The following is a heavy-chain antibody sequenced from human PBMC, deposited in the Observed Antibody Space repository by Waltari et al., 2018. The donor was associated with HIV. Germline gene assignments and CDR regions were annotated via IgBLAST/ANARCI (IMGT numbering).Heavy chain of an antibody. CDR3: ARRKGDYRTAFDI. CDR2: IYPGDSDA. J-gene: IGHJ3*02. D-gene: IGHD4-17*01. Sequence: EEKLVQSGAEVTAPGESLKISCKSLGNNFAGYWVGWVRQMPGKGLEWMGVIYPGDSDAVYSPSFQGRVIMSTDSSISTVYLQWSSLRASDTAMYYCARRKGDYRTAFDIWGQGTMVTASS. CDR1: GNNFAGYW. V-gene: IGHV5-51*01.